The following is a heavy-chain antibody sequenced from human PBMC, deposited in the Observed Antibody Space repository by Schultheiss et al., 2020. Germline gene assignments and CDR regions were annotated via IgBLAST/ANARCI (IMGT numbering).Heavy chain of an antibody. D-gene: IGHD1-20*01. CDR3: ARVKSITGNLDY. CDR1: GFTVSSNY. Sequence: GESLKISCAASGFTVSSNYMSWIRQAPGKGLEWVSVIYSGGSTYYADSVKGRFTISRDNSKNTLYLQMNSLRAEDTAVYYCARVKSITGNLDYWGQGTLVNVSS. CDR2: IYSGGST. V-gene: IGHV3-66*01. J-gene: IGHJ4*02.